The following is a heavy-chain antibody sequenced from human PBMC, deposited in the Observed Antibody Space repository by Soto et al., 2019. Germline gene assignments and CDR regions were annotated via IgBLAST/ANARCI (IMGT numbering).Heavy chain of an antibody. CDR3: ARVHIVTTMGFDY. CDR1: GYSFTSYW. CDR2: IYPGDSDT. Sequence: PGESLKISCKGSGYSFTSYWIGWVRQLPGKGLEWMGIIYPGDSDTRYSPSFQGQVIISADKSINTAYLQWSSLKASDTAMYYCARVHIVTTMGFDYWARGTLVTVSS. J-gene: IGHJ4*02. D-gene: IGHD5-12*01. V-gene: IGHV5-51*01.